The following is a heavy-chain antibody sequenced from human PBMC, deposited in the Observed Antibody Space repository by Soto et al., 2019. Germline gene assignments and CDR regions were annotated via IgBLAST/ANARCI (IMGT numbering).Heavy chain of an antibody. CDR1: GFTFSGSA. J-gene: IGHJ6*03. Sequence: EVQLVESGGGLVQPGGSLKLSCAASGFTFSGSAMHWVRQASGKGLEWVGRIRSKANSYATAYAASVKGRFTISRDDSKNTAYLQMNSLQTEDTAVYYCTTPIGGPEGFYYYMDVWGKGTTVTVSS. V-gene: IGHV3-73*01. D-gene: IGHD2-15*01. CDR3: TTPIGGPEGFYYYMDV. CDR2: IRSKANSYAT.